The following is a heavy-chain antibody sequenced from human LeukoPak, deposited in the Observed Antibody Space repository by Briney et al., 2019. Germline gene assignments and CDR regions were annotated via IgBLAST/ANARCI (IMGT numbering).Heavy chain of an antibody. Sequence: PGGSLRLSCAASGFTFSSYSMNWVRQAPGKGLEWVSSISTTGTYIYYADSVKGRFTISRDNAKNSLYLQMNSLRAEDTAVYYCARGDYFALVVPAAIPYWGQGTLVTVSS. CDR1: GFTFSSYS. CDR2: ISTTGTYI. CDR3: ARGDYFALVVPAAIPY. V-gene: IGHV3-21*06. J-gene: IGHJ4*02. D-gene: IGHD2-2*01.